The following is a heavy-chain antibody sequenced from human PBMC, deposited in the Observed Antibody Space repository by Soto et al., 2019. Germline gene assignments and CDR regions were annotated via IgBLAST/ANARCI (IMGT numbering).Heavy chain of an antibody. V-gene: IGHV3-9*01. CDR3: AKDIKWNLPAGHLDN. Sequence: EVQLVESGGGLVQPGRSLRLSCIASGFTFDDHAMHWVRQAPGKGLEWVSGISWNSGYIGYADSVKGRFTISRDNAKNSVHLQMNSLRAEDTAFYYCAKDIKWNLPAGHLDNWGQGTLVTVSS. CDR2: ISWNSGYI. D-gene: IGHD1-1*01. CDR1: GFTFDDHA. J-gene: IGHJ4*02.